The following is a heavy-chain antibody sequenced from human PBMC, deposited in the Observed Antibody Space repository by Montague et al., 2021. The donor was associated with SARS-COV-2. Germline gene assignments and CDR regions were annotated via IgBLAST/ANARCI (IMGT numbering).Heavy chain of an antibody. CDR1: GGSISSLHYY. CDR2: VFYRGXT. J-gene: IGHJ4*01. CDR3: ARRAGVVGDTRFDY. D-gene: IGHD1-26*01. Sequence: SETLSLTCTVSGGSISSLHYYWGWILQSPGTGLEWIGNVFYRGXTXYXXXXRXRVTISVDTSKNQFSLRLRSVTATDTAIYYCARRAGVVGDTRFDYWGQGILVPVSS. V-gene: IGHV4-39*01.